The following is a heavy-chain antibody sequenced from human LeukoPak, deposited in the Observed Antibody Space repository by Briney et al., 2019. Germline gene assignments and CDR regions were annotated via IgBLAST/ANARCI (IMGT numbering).Heavy chain of an antibody. CDR3: ARESSVTTSAYDY. J-gene: IGHJ4*02. CDR1: GGSISSGGYY. D-gene: IGHD4-11*01. Sequence: SETLSLTCTVSGGSISSGGYYWSWIRQHPGKGLEWIGYIYYNGSTYYNPSLKSRVTISVDTSKNQFSLKLSSVTAADTAVYYCARESSVTTSAYDYWGQGTLVTVSS. V-gene: IGHV4-31*03. CDR2: IYYNGST.